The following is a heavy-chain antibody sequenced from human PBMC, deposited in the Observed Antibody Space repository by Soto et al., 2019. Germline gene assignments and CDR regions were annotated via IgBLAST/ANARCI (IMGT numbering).Heavy chain of an antibody. D-gene: IGHD1-7*01. J-gene: IGHJ4*02. CDR2: ISYDGTNK. V-gene: IGHV3-30-3*01. CDR1: RFTFSSYA. CDR3: ASQYNWNYGY. Sequence: QVQLVESGGGVVQPGRSLRLSCAASRFTFSSYAMNWVRQAPGKGLEWVALISYDGTNKYYADSVKGRFTISRDNSKNTLYLQMNSLRAEDTAVYYCASQYNWNYGYWGQGTLVPVSS.